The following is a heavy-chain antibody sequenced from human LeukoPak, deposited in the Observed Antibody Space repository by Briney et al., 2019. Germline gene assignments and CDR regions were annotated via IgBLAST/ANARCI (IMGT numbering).Heavy chain of an antibody. Sequence: GGSLRLSCAASGFTFSNYNMNWVRQAPGKGLEWVSYITSRSSSIYYADSVKGRFTISRDNAQNSLYLQMNSLRDEDTAVYYCARDSRFGKLLIPYFDYWGQGTLVTVSS. D-gene: IGHD3-10*01. CDR2: ITSRSSSI. V-gene: IGHV3-48*02. J-gene: IGHJ4*02. CDR1: GFTFSNYN. CDR3: ARDSRFGKLLIPYFDY.